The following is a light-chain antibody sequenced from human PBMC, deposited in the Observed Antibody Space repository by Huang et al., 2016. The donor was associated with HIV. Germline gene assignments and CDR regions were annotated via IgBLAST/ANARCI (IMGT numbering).Light chain of an antibody. Sequence: EMVMTQSPATLSVSPGERATLSCRASQSVSSNLAWYQQKPGHAPRLLIYGASTRATGIPARFSGSGSGTECTLTISSLQSEDFAVYYCQHYNNWPPWTFGQGTKVEMK. J-gene: IGKJ1*01. CDR3: QHYNNWPPWT. CDR1: QSVSSN. CDR2: GAS. V-gene: IGKV3-15*01.